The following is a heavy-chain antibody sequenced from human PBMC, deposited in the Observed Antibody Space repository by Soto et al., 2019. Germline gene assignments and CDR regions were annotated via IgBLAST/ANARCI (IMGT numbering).Heavy chain of an antibody. CDR3: VSWVSAHFDY. Sequence: VGSLRLSCAASGFTFDSPYSHGMSWVRQSPGKGPEWVSTISSNGANTHYAESVKGRFTISKDASRNTVHLHMNSLRAEDTATYFCVSWVSAHFDYWGHGTPVTVSS. CDR2: ISSNGANT. D-gene: IGHD2-8*01. CDR1: GFTFDSPYSHG. V-gene: IGHV3-23*01. J-gene: IGHJ4*01.